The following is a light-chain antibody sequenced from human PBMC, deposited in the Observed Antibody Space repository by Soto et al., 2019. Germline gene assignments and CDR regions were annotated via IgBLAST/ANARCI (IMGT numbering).Light chain of an antibody. CDR2: EVT. CDR3: GAYASATLI. Sequence: QSVLTQPASVSGSPGQSITISCTGTSSDIGAYDYVSWFQQYPGKAPTLLIYEVTFRPSGVSSRFSGSKSGNTASLTISGLQTEDEADYDCGAYASATLIFGGGTKLTVL. V-gene: IGLV2-14*01. CDR1: SSDIGAYDY. J-gene: IGLJ2*01.